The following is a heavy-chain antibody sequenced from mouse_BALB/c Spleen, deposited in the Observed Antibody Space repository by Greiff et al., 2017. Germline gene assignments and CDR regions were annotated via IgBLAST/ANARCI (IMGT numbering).Heavy chain of an antibody. D-gene: IGHD2-14*01. CDR1: GFNIKDTY. CDR2: IDPANGNT. V-gene: IGHV14-3*02. Sequence: EVKLQESGAELVKPGASVKLSCTASGFNIKDTYMHWVKQRPEQGLEWIGRIDPANGNTKYDPKFQGKATITADTSSNTAYLQLSSLTSEDTAVYYCASGYDSAWFAYWGQGTLVTVSA. CDR3: ASGYDSAWFAY. J-gene: IGHJ3*01.